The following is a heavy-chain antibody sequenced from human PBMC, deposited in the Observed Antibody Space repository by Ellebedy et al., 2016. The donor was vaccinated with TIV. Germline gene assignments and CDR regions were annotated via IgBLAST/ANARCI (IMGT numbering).Heavy chain of an antibody. CDR2: FDPEDGET. D-gene: IGHD1-26*01. Sequence: ASVKVSXXASGYTFTSYGISWVRQAPGKGLEWMGGFDPEDGETIYAQKFQGRVTMTEDTSTDTAYMELSSLRSEDTAVYYCARGTKVGATTAYYYGMDVWGQGTTVTVSS. V-gene: IGHV1-24*01. J-gene: IGHJ6*02. CDR1: GYTFTSYG. CDR3: ARGTKVGATTAYYYGMDV.